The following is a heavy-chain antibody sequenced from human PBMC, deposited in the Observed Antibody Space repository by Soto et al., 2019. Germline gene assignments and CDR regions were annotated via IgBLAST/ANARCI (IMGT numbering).Heavy chain of an antibody. Sequence: SETLSLTCAVSGYSISSGYYWGWIRQSPGKGLEWIVSMSRSGNTYYNPSLKSRVTISGDTSKNQFSLKLTSVTAADTAVYYCARSGDTMVRGVIIFHYYGMDVWAQGTTVTVSS. CDR3: ARSGDTMVRGVIIFHYYGMDV. J-gene: IGHJ6*02. CDR1: GYSISSGYY. V-gene: IGHV4-38-2*01. D-gene: IGHD3-10*01. CDR2: MSRSGNT.